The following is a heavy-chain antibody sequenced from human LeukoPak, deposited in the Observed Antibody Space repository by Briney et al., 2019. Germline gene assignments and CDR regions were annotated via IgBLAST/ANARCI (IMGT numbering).Heavy chain of an antibody. V-gene: IGHV1-18*01. CDR1: GYTFSSYG. J-gene: IGHJ4*02. Sequence: ASVKVSCKSSGYTFSSYGISWVRQAPGQGLEWVGWIRGDNGNTNYAQKFQGRVTMTTDTSTSTVYMELKSLGSDETAVYYCARVDLLTGYYFFDYWGQGTLVTVSS. CDR2: IRGDNGNT. D-gene: IGHD3-9*01. CDR3: ARVDLLTGYYFFDY.